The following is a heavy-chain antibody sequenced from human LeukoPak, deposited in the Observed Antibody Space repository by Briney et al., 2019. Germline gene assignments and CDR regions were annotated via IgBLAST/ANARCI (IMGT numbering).Heavy chain of an antibody. CDR2: IYYSGST. D-gene: IGHD5-18*01. CDR3: ARDGFGYSYGYDY. CDR1: GGSISSSSYY. V-gene: IGHV4-39*07. Sequence: SETLSLTCTVSGGSISSSSYYWGWIRQPPGKGLEWIGSIYYSGSTYYNPSLKSRVTISVDTSKNQFSLKLSSVTAADTAVYYCARDGFGYSYGYDYWGQGTLVTVSS. J-gene: IGHJ4*02.